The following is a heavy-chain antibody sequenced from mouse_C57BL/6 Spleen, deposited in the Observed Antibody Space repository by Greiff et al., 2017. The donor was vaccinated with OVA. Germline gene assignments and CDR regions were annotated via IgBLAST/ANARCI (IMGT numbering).Heavy chain of an antibody. Sequence: QVQLQQSGPGLVQPSQSLSITCTVSGFSLTSYGVHWVRQSPGKGLEWLGVIWSGGSTAYNAAFISRLSISTDNSKSQVFFKRDSLQADETAIYYCAVYGYVASFAYWGQGTLVTVSA. D-gene: IGHD2-2*01. V-gene: IGHV2-2*01. CDR2: IWSGGST. J-gene: IGHJ3*01. CDR3: AVYGYVASFAY. CDR1: GFSLTSYG.